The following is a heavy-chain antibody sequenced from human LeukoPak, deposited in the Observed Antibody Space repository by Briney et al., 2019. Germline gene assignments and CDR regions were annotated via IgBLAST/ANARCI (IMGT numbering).Heavy chain of an antibody. V-gene: IGHV7-4-1*02. J-gene: IGHJ4*02. CDR2: INPNTGNP. Sequence: ASVKVSCKASGYTFTSYAMNWVRQAPGQGLEWMGWINPNTGNPTYAQGFTERFVFSLDTSVSTASLQISSLKSEDTAVYFCARGPYDFWSGFYSNIDYWGQGTLVTVSS. CDR3: ARGPYDFWSGFYSNIDY. D-gene: IGHD3-3*01. CDR1: GYTFTSYA.